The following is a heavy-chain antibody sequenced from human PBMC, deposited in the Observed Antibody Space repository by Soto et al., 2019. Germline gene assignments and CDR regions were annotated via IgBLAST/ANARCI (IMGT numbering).Heavy chain of an antibody. V-gene: IGHV3-30*18. J-gene: IGHJ6*02. Sequence: LRLSCAASGFTFSSYGMHWVRQAPGKGLEWVAVISYDGSNKYYADSVKGRFTISRDNSKNTLYLQMNSLRAEDTAVYYCAKNGTSDIVVVPAAAHYYYYGMDVWGQGTTVT. CDR1: GFTFSSYG. CDR2: ISYDGSNK. CDR3: AKNGTSDIVVVPAAAHYYYYGMDV. D-gene: IGHD2-2*01.